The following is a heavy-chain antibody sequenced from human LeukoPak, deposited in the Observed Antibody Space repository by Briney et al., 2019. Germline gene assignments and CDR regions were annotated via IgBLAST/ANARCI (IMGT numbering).Heavy chain of an antibody. CDR3: ARGGPYYYDSSGYYYPRYFDY. V-gene: IGHV4-34*01. CDR1: GGSFSGYY. J-gene: IGHJ4*02. CDR2: INHSGST. D-gene: IGHD3-22*01. Sequence: SETLSLTCAVYGGSFSGYYWSWIRQPPGKGLEWIGEINHSGSTNYNPSLKSRVTISVDTSKNQFSLKLSSVTAADTAVYYCARGGPYYYDSSGYYYPRYFDYWGQGTLVTVSS.